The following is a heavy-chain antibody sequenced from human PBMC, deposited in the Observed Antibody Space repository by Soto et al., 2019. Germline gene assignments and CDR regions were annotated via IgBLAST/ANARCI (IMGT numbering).Heavy chain of an antibody. CDR2: INSDGSST. V-gene: IGHV3-74*01. Sequence: EVQLVESGGGLVQPGGSLRLSCAASGFTFSSYWMHWVRQAPGKGLVWVSRINSDGSSTSYADSVKGRFTISRDNAKNTLYLKMNSLRAEDTAAYYCVRTSLGVAAATREDYWGQGTLVTVSS. CDR3: VRTSLGVAAATREDY. J-gene: IGHJ4*02. CDR1: GFTFSSYW. D-gene: IGHD2-15*01.